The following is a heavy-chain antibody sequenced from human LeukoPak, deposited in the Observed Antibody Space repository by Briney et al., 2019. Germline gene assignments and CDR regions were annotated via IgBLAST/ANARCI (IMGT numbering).Heavy chain of an antibody. Sequence: GGSLRLSCAASGFTFNVRWMHWVRQAPGKGLVWVSRINSDGSGTSHADSVKGRFTISRDNAKNSLDLQMNSLRADDTAVYYCARDLRGYSYATGYYYGIDVWGQGTTVTVSS. V-gene: IGHV3-74*01. CDR3: ARDLRGYSYATGYYYGIDV. D-gene: IGHD3-16*01. CDR2: INSDGSGT. CDR1: GFTFNVRW. J-gene: IGHJ6*02.